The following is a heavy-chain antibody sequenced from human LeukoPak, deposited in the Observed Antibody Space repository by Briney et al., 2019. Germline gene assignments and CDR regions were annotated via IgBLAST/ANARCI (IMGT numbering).Heavy chain of an antibody. Sequence: SETLSLTCTVSGGSISTYYWSWIRQPPGKGLDWIGSFYYTGSTNYNPSLRSRVTISLDTSKNQISLRLSSVTAADTAVYYCARGPNWGLFDYWGQGTLVTVSS. J-gene: IGHJ4*02. D-gene: IGHD7-27*01. CDR3: ARGPNWGLFDY. CDR1: GGSISTYY. CDR2: FYYTGST. V-gene: IGHV4-59*01.